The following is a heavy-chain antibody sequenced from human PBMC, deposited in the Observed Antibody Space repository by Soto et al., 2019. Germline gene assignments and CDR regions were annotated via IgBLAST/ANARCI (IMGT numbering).Heavy chain of an antibody. CDR1: GFTFSSYA. V-gene: IGHV3-23*01. CDR2: ISGSGGST. D-gene: IGHD3-10*01. J-gene: IGHJ6*03. CDR3: AKDPLNGSGSWYYYYYMDV. Sequence: EVQLLESGGGLVQPGGSLRLSCAASGFTFSSYAMSWVRQAPGKGLEWVSAISGSGGSTYYADSVKGRFTISRDNSKNTLYLQMNSLRPEDTAVYYCAKDPLNGSGSWYYYYYMDVWGKGTTVTVSS.